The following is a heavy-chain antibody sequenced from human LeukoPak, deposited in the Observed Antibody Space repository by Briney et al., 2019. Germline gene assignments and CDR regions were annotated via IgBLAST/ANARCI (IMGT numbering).Heavy chain of an antibody. CDR3: ARDSRNYDILTGDIWFDP. D-gene: IGHD3-9*01. J-gene: IGHJ5*02. CDR2: ISSRSSYT. CDR1: GFTFSDDY. V-gene: IGHV3-11*05. Sequence: GGSLRLSCAASGFTFSDDYMSWIRQAAGKGLEWVSCISSRSSYTNYADSVKGRFTISRDNAKNSLYLQMNSLRAEDTAVYYCARDSRNYDILTGDIWFDPWGQGTLVTVSS.